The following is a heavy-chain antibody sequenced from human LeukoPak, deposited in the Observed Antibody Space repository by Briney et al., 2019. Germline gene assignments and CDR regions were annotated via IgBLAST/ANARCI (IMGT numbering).Heavy chain of an antibody. V-gene: IGHV4-61*02. Sequence: PSETLSLTCTVSGGSISSGSYYWSWIRQPAGKGLEWIGRIYTSGSTNYNPSLKSRVTISVDTSKNQFSLKLSSVAAADTAVYYCAREKTKWFGELLGYYYYYMDVWGKGTTVTISS. CDR3: AREKTKWFGELLGYYYYYMDV. J-gene: IGHJ6*03. CDR2: IYTSGST. D-gene: IGHD3-10*01. CDR1: GGSISSGSYY.